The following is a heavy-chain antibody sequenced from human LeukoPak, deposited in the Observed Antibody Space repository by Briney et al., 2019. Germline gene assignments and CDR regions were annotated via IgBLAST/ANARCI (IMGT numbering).Heavy chain of an antibody. CDR3: AKKGSDGMDV. Sequence: GGSLRLSCAASGFTVSDNYMTWVRQAPGKGLEWVAVLSYDGSGRYFADSVQGRFTISRDNSKNTLYLQMNSLRPEDTAVYYCAKKGSDGMDVWGQGTTVTVSS. D-gene: IGHD1-26*01. CDR1: GFTVSDNY. CDR2: LSYDGSGR. J-gene: IGHJ6*02. V-gene: IGHV3-30*18.